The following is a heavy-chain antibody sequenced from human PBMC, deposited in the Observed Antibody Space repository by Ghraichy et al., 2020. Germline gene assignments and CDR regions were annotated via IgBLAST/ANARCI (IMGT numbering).Heavy chain of an antibody. J-gene: IGHJ4*02. CDR2: IYHSGST. CDR1: GGSISSSNW. Sequence: SETLSLTCAVSGGSISSSNWWSWVRQPPGKGLEWIGEIYHSGSTNYNPSLKSRVTISVDKSKNQFSLKLSSVTAADTAVYYCASYTSRYGSGSPYDYWGQGTLVTVSS. V-gene: IGHV4-4*02. CDR3: ASYTSRYGSGSPYDY. D-gene: IGHD3-10*01.